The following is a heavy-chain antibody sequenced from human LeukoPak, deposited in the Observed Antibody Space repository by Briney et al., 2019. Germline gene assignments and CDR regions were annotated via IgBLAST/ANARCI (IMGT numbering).Heavy chain of an antibody. D-gene: IGHD2-2*01. CDR3: ARAHCSSTSCYFNY. CDR1: GYTFTSYG. J-gene: IGHJ4*02. V-gene: IGHV1-18*01. Sequence: ASVKVSCKASGYTFTSYGISWVRQAPGQGLEWMGWISAYNGNTNYAQKLQGRVTMTTDTSTSTAYMELGSLRSDGTAVYYCARAHCSSTSCYFNYWGQGTLVTVSS. CDR2: ISAYNGNT.